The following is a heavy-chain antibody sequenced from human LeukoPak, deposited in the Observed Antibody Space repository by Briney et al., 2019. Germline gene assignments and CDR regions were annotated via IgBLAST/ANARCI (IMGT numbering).Heavy chain of an antibody. V-gene: IGHV3-23*01. CDR2: ISNNGGYT. CDR1: GFTFSSSA. D-gene: IGHD2-15*01. CDR3: AKQLGYCSDGSCYFPY. Sequence: SGGSLRLSCAASGFTFSSSAMSWVRQAPGKGLEWVSAISNNGGYTYYADSVQGRFTISRDNSKSTLCLQMNSLRAEDTAVYYCAKQLGYCSDGSCYFPYWGQGTLSSSPQ. J-gene: IGHJ4*02.